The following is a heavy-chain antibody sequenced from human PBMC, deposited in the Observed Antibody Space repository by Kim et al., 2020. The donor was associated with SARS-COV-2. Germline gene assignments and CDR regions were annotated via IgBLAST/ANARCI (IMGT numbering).Heavy chain of an antibody. J-gene: IGHJ6*02. CDR1: GGSISSGGYY. V-gene: IGHV4-31*03. D-gene: IGHD3-10*01. CDR3: ARGGYYYGSGSGGSDYYGMDV. Sequence: SETLSLTCTVSGGSISSGGYYWSWIRQHPGKGLEWIGYIYYSGSTYYNPSIKSRVTISVDTSKNQFSLKLSSVTAADTAVYYCARGGYYYGSGSGGSDYYGMDVWGQGTTVTVSS. CDR2: IYYSGST.